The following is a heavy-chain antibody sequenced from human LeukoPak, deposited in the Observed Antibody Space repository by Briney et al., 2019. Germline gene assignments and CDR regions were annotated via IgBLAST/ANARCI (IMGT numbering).Heavy chain of an antibody. D-gene: IGHD6-19*01. CDR2: IYSGGST. J-gene: IGHJ4*02. Sequence: PGGSLRLSCAASGFTVSSNYMSWVRQAPGKGLEWVSVIYSGGSTYYADSVKGRFTISRDNSKNTLHLQMNSLRAEDTAVYYCARDSPSRGWPLNYWGQGTLVTVSS. CDR3: ARDSPSRGWPLNY. CDR1: GFTVSSNY. V-gene: IGHV3-66*02.